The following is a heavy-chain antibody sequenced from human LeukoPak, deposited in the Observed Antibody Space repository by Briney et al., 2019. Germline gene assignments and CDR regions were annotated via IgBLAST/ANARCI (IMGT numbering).Heavy chain of an antibody. CDR3: ARVGDGYNAKDY. D-gene: IGHD5-24*01. CDR2: ISSSSSYI. CDR1: GFTVSSNY. Sequence: GGSLRLSCAASGFTVSSNYMSWVRQAPGKGLEWVSSISSSSSYIYYADSVKGRFTISRDNAKNSLYLQMNSLRAEDTAVYYCARVGDGYNAKDYWGQGTLVTVSS. J-gene: IGHJ4*02. V-gene: IGHV3-21*01.